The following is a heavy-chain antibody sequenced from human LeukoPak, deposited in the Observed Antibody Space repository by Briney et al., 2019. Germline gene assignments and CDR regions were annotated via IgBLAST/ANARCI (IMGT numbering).Heavy chain of an antibody. J-gene: IGHJ4*02. CDR3: LTWPFDY. CDR2: ISSSSDYI. CDR1: GFTFSSYN. Sequence: PGGSLRLSCAASGFTFSSYNMNWVRQAPGKGLEWVSSISSSSDYIYYADSVKGRFTISRDNSKNTLYLQMSSLRADDTAVYYCLTWPFDYWGQGTLVTVSS. V-gene: IGHV3-21*04. D-gene: IGHD5-24*01.